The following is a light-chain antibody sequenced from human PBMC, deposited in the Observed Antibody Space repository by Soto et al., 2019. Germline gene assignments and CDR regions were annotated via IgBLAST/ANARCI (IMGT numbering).Light chain of an antibody. V-gene: IGKV1-39*01. CDR3: QQSYSTPYT. CDR2: GAS. Sequence: DIQMTQFPSSLSASVGDRVTITCRASQNIINFLNWYQQKPGKAPNLLIYGASSLQSGDPSRFSGSGSGPDFTLTIANLQPEDFAAYICQQSYSTPYTFGQGTELEI. CDR1: QNIINF. J-gene: IGKJ2*01.